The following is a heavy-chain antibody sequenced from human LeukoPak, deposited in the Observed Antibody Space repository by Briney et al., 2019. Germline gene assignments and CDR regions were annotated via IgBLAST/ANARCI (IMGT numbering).Heavy chain of an antibody. D-gene: IGHD4-17*01. CDR2: IYYSGST. V-gene: IGHV4-59*08. CDR3: ARSRSYGTYYYYYGMDV. Sequence: PSETLSLTCTVSGGSISSYYWSWIRQPPGKGLEWIGYIYYSGSTNYNPSLKSRVTIFVDTSKNQFSLKLSSVTAADTAVYYCARSRSYGTYYYYYGMDVWGQGTTVTVSS. J-gene: IGHJ6*02. CDR1: GGSISSYY.